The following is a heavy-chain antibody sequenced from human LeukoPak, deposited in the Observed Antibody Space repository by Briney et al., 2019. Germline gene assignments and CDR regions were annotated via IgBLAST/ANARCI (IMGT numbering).Heavy chain of an antibody. V-gene: IGHV4-61*10. Sequence: SETLSLTCTVSGGSIRSASDYWSGLRQSTEKGLEWIGRIYVNGDTNYNPSLKSRVTISVDTSKNQFSLKLSSVTAADTAVYYCARGTIWPNWFDPWGQGTLVTVSS. D-gene: IGHD3-3*01. J-gene: IGHJ5*02. CDR1: GGSIRSASDY. CDR2: IYVNGDT. CDR3: ARGTIWPNWFDP.